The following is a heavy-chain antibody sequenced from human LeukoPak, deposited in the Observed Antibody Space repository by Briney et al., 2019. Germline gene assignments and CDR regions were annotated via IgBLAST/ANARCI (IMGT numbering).Heavy chain of an antibody. CDR3: AREVLGGFNPGAY. CDR2: IHRSGSP. J-gene: IGHJ4*02. V-gene: IGHV4-4*02. D-gene: IGHD1-14*01. Sequence: SETLSLTCTVSLDSTTSNFWRWVRQPPGKGLEWIGEIHRSGSPNYNPSLQSRVTISIDRSRNQIALELSSVTAADTAVYHCAREVLGGFNPGAYWGQGTLVTVSS. CDR1: LDSTTSNF.